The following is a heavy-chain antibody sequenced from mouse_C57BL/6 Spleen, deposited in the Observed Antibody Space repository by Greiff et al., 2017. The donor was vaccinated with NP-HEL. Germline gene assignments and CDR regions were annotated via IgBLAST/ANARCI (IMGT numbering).Heavy chain of an antibody. V-gene: IGHV5-17*01. Sequence: EVKLVESGGGLVKPGGSLKLSCAASGFTFSDYGMHWVRQAPEKGLEWVAYISSGSSTIYYADTVKGRFTISRDNAKNTLFLQMTSLRSEDTAMYYCARDYEKYFDVWGTGTTVTVSS. CDR2: ISSGSSTI. CDR1: GFTFSDYG. CDR3: ARDYEKYFDV. J-gene: IGHJ1*03. D-gene: IGHD2-4*01.